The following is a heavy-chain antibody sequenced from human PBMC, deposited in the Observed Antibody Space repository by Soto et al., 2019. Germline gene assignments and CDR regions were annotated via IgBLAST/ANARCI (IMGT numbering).Heavy chain of an antibody. CDR3: ATMRELWFGELVYSSWFDP. J-gene: IGHJ5*02. V-gene: IGHV1-18*01. D-gene: IGHD3-10*01. CDR1: GYTFTSYG. Sequence: QVQLVQSGAEVKKPGASVKVSCKASGYTFTSYGISWVRQAPGQGLEWMGWISAYNGNTNYAQKLQGRVTMTTDTSTSTAYMELRSLRSDDTAVYYCATMRELWFGELVYSSWFDPWGQGTLVTVSS. CDR2: ISAYNGNT.